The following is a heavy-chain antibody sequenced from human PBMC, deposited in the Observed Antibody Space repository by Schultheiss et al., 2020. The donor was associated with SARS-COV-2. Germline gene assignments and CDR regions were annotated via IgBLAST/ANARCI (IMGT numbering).Heavy chain of an antibody. CDR2: ISGSGGST. V-gene: IGHV3-23*01. CDR1: GFTFSSYA. CDR3: AKDRYGDYGPYYFDY. Sequence: GGSLRLSCAASGFTFSSYAMHWVRQAPGKGLVWVSAISGSGGSTYYADSVKGRFTISRDNSKNTLYLQMNSLRAEDTAVYYCAKDRYGDYGPYYFDYWGQGTLVTVSS. D-gene: IGHD4-17*01. J-gene: IGHJ4*02.